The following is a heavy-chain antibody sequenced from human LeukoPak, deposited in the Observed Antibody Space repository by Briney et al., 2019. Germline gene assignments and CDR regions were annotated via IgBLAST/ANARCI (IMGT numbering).Heavy chain of an antibody. V-gene: IGHV3-23*01. D-gene: IGHD2-2*01. J-gene: IGHJ4*02. Sequence: GGSLRLSCAASGFTFSNYAMSWVRQAPGKGLEWVSGINVSGGSTFYADSVRGRFTISRDNSKNTLYLQMNSLRAEDAAVYYCAKDQYCTSTSCYVGYWGQGTLVTVSS. CDR2: INVSGGST. CDR1: GFTFSNYA. CDR3: AKDQYCTSTSCYVGY.